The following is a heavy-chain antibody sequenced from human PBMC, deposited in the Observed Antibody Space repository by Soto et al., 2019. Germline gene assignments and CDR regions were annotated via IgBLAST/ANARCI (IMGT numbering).Heavy chain of an antibody. V-gene: IGHV3-30-3*01. D-gene: IGHD6-13*01. CDR2: ISYDGSNK. J-gene: IGHJ6*02. CDR1: GFTFSSYA. CDR3: ARDTVIAAAGLYYYGMDV. Sequence: PGGSLRLSCAASGFTFSSYAMHWFRQAPGKGLEWVAVISYDGSNKYYADSVKGRFTISRDNSKNTLYLQMNSLRAEDTAVYYCARDTVIAAAGLYYYGMDVWGQGTTVTVSS.